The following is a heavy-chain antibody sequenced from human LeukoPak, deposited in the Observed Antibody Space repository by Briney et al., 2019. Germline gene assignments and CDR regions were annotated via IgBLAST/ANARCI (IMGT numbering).Heavy chain of an antibody. D-gene: IGHD3-9*01. Sequence: GGSLRLSCAASGFTFSRHGMNWVRQAPGKGLEWVSGISGSGDTTYYADSVKGRFTISRDNAKNSLYLQMNSLRAEDTAVYYCARGARYYDNWGQGTLVTVSS. J-gene: IGHJ4*02. V-gene: IGHV3-23*01. CDR3: ARGARYYDN. CDR1: GFTFSRHG. CDR2: ISGSGDTT.